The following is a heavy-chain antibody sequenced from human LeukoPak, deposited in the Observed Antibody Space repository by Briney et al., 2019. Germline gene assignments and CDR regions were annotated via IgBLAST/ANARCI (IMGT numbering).Heavy chain of an antibody. CDR3: ITPLPYSAQ. D-gene: IGHD2-21*01. Sequence: GGSLRLSCAASGFTFSNAYMNWVRQAPGKGLEWVGRIKPKTDGETTEYAAPVKGRFSISRDDSKNTLYLQMNSLKTEDTAVYYCITPLPYSAQGGQGTPVTVSS. CDR1: GFTFSNAY. CDR2: IKPKTDGETT. V-gene: IGHV3-15*07. J-gene: IGHJ4*02.